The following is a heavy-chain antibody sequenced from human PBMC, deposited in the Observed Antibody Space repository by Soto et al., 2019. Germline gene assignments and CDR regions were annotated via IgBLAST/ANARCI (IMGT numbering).Heavy chain of an antibody. D-gene: IGHD1-7*01. CDR3: ASRDPGTSVDY. V-gene: IGHV4-4*02. CDR1: GGSFTSNNW. J-gene: IGHJ4*02. Sequence: SETLSLTCAVSGGSFTSNNWWTWVRQPPGQGLEWIGEIYRTGSTNYNPSLKSRVTISLDKSENQFSLKVTSLTAADPAVYYCASRDPGTSVDYWGKVTLVTVSS. CDR2: IYRTGST.